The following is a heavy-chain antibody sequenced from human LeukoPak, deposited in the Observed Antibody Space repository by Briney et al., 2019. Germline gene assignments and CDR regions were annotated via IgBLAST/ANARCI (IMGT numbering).Heavy chain of an antibody. CDR3: AKAGDYDFWSGYYY. V-gene: IGHV3-30*04. CDR2: ISYDGSNK. Sequence: PGGSLRLSCTVSGFTFGDYAINWVRQAPGKGLEWVAVISYDGSNKYYADSVKGRFTISRDNSKNTLYLQMNSLRAEDTAVYYCAKAGDYDFWSGYYYWGQGTLVTVSS. CDR1: GFTFGDYA. D-gene: IGHD3-3*01. J-gene: IGHJ4*02.